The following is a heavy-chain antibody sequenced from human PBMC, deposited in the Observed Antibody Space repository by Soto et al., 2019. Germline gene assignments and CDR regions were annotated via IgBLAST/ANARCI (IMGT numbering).Heavy chain of an antibody. CDR3: ARGDGSGWYLFDY. CDR2: INHSGST. V-gene: IGHV4-34*01. Sequence: KASQTMSLTWALYTGSFIGYYWSRVRQPPGKGLEWIGEINHSGSTNYNPSLKSGVTISVDTSKTQFSLKLSSVTDADTAVYYGARGDGSGWYLFDYWGQGTRVTVSS. CDR1: TGSFIGYY. D-gene: IGHD6-19*01. J-gene: IGHJ4*02.